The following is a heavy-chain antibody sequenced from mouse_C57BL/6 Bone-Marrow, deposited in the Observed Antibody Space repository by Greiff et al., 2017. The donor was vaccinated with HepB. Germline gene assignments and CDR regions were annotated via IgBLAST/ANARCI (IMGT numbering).Heavy chain of an antibody. CDR1: GFTFSSYG. Sequence: EVQLQQSGGDLVKPGGSLKLSCAASGFTFSSYGMSWVRQTPDKRLEWVATISSGGSYTYYPDSVKGRFTISRDNAKNTLYLQMSSLKSEDTAMYYCARHGWLLRDYWGQGTTLTVSS. V-gene: IGHV5-6*01. J-gene: IGHJ2*01. CDR2: ISSGGSYT. D-gene: IGHD2-3*01. CDR3: ARHGWLLRDY.